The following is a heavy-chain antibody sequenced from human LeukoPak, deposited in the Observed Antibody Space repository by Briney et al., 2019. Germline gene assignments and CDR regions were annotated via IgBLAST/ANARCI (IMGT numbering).Heavy chain of an antibody. Sequence: GRSLRLSCAASGFTFSNYAMHWVRQAPGKGLEWVAVISYDGSNKYYADSVKGRFTISRDNSKNTLYLQMNSLRAEDTAVYYCARDRVGATDYFDYWGQGTLVTVSS. D-gene: IGHD1-26*01. CDR3: ARDRVGATDYFDY. V-gene: IGHV3-30-3*01. CDR1: GFTFSNYA. J-gene: IGHJ4*02. CDR2: ISYDGSNK.